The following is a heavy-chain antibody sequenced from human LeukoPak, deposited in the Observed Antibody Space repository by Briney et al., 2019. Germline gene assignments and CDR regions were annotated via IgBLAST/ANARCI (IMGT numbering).Heavy chain of an antibody. CDR1: GYTFTSYD. J-gene: IGHJ4*02. CDR2: MNPNSGNT. D-gene: IGHD5-18*01. V-gene: IGHV1-8*01. CDR3: ARVEEGYSYGSDMYYFDY. Sequence: ASVKVSCKASGYTFTSYDINWVRQATGQGLEWMGWMNPNSGNTGYAQKFQGRVTMTRNTSISTAYMELSSLRSEDTAVYYCARVEEGYSYGSDMYYFDYWGQGTLVTVSS.